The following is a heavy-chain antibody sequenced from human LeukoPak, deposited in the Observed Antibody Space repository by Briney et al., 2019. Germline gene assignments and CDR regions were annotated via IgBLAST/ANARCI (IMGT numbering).Heavy chain of an antibody. D-gene: IGHD3-3*01. CDR1: GGSFSHYY. CDR3: ARGLAAMYYDFWSGYFD. J-gene: IGHJ4*02. Sequence: SETLSLTCAVYGGSFSHYYWSWIRQPPGKGLEWIGEINHSGRTNYNPSLKSRVTISVDTSKNQFSLKLSSVTAADTAVYYCARGLAAMYYDFWSGYFDWGQGTLVTVSS. V-gene: IGHV4-34*01. CDR2: INHSGRT.